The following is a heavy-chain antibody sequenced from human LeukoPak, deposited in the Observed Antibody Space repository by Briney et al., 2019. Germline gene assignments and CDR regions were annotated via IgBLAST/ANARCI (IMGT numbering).Heavy chain of an antibody. V-gene: IGHV1-46*01. Sequence: VASVKVSCKASGYTFTNYYMHWVRQAPGQGLEWMGMINPSGGSTSYPQKFQGRFTMTRDTSTSTVQMELSRLRSEDTAVYYCARGRWGATYSLDYWGQGTLVTASS. CDR2: INPSGGST. CDR1: GYTFTNYY. J-gene: IGHJ4*02. D-gene: IGHD4/OR15-4a*01. CDR3: ARGRWGATYSLDY.